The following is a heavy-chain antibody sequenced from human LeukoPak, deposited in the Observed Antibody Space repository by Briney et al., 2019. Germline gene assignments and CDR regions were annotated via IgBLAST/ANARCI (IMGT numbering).Heavy chain of an antibody. CDR2: IYYSGST. Sequence: SETLSLTCTVSGGSISSSSYYWGWIRQPPGKGLEWIGSIYYSGSTYYNPSLKSRVTISVDTSKNQFSLKLSSVTAADTAVYYCARLFSGNYDFWSGYSHYFDYWGQGTLVTVSS. J-gene: IGHJ4*02. D-gene: IGHD3-3*01. V-gene: IGHV4-39*01. CDR3: ARLFSGNYDFWSGYSHYFDY. CDR1: GGSISSSSYY.